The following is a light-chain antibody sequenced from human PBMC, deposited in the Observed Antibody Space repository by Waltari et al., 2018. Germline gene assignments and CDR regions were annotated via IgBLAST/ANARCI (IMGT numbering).Light chain of an antibody. J-gene: IGKJ2*02. Sequence: IQMTQSPSYLSASVGDRVTITCRASQSVSSYLNWYQQKPGKAPKLLIYAASSLQSGVPSRFSGSGSGTDFTLTISSLQPEDFATYYCQQSYSSLCTFGQGTKLEIK. CDR1: QSVSSY. CDR2: AAS. V-gene: IGKV1-39*01. CDR3: QQSYSSLCT.